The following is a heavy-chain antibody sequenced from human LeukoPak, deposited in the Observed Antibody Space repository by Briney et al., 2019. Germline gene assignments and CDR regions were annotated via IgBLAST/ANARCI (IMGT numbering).Heavy chain of an antibody. CDR3: ATSPRGRTWELQYYFDY. CDR1: GGTFSSYA. J-gene: IGHJ4*02. Sequence: EASVKVSCKASGGTFSSYAISWVRQAPGQGLEWMGRIIPILGIANYAQKFQGRVTITADKSTSTAYMELSSLRSEDTTVYYCATSPRGRTWELQYYFDYWGQGTLVTVSS. CDR2: IIPILGIA. D-gene: IGHD1-26*01. V-gene: IGHV1-69*04.